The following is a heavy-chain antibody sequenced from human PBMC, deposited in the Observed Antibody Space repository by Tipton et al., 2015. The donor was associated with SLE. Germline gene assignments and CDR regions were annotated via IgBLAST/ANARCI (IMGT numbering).Heavy chain of an antibody. D-gene: IGHD3-3*01. CDR1: GLIFSNYG. V-gene: IGHV3-30*02. J-gene: IGHJ4*01. CDR2: IRYDGSNQ. CDR3: ARDPAIGVHHFDY. Sequence: SLRLSCTASGLIFSNYGMEWVRQAPGKGLEWVAYIRYDGSNQYYTKSVEGRFTISRDNSKNTLYLQMNSLRDEDTAVYYCARDPAIGVHHFDYWGHGTRVTVSS.